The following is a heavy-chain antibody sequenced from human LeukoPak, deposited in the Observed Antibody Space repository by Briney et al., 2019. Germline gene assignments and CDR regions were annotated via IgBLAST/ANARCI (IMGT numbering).Heavy chain of an antibody. V-gene: IGHV3-23*01. D-gene: IGHD6-13*01. Sequence: PGGSLRLPCAASGFTFSSYAMSWVRQAPGKGLEWVSAISGSGGSTYYADSVKGRFTISRDNSKNTLYLQMNSLRAEDTAVYYCARQYSSSWVGYWGQGTLVTVSS. CDR2: ISGSGGST. CDR3: ARQYSSSWVGY. CDR1: GFTFSSYA. J-gene: IGHJ4*02.